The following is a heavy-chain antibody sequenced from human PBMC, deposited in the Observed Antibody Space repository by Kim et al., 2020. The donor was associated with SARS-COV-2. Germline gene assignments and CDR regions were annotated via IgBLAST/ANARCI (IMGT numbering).Heavy chain of an antibody. CDR2: ISAYNGNT. V-gene: IGHV1-18*01. J-gene: IGHJ6*02. CDR3: ARDFGGHYDYVWGSYRPYYYGMDV. Sequence: ASVKVSCKASGYTFTSYGISWVRQAPGQGLEWMGWISAYNGNTNYAQKLQGRVTMTTDTSTSTAYMELRSLRSDDTAMYYCARDFGGHYDYVWGSYRPYYYGMDVWGQGTTVTVSS. CDR1: GYTFTSYG. D-gene: IGHD3-16*02.